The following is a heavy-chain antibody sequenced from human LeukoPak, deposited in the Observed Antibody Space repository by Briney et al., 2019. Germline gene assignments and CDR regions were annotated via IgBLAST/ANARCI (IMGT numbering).Heavy chain of an antibody. J-gene: IGHJ3*02. CDR3: ARVDPYYDFWSGYFASAFDI. Sequence: PSETLSLTCTVSGGSVSSGSYYWSWIRQPPGKGLEWIGYIYYSGSTNYNPSLKSRVTISVDTSKNQFSLKLSSVTAADTAVYYCARVDPYYDFWSGYFASAFDIWGRGTMVTVSS. V-gene: IGHV4-61*01. CDR2: IYYSGST. CDR1: GGSVSSGSYY. D-gene: IGHD3-3*01.